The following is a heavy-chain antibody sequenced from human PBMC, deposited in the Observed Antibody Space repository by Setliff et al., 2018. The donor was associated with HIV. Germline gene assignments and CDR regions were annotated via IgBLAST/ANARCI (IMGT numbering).Heavy chain of an antibody. V-gene: IGHV1-8*02. CDR1: GYSFTGYY. Sequence: ASVKVSCKASGYSFTGYYVNWVRQAPGQGLEWMGWMTPYSGNTGYAQKFQGRVSMTRNTSISTAYMELSSLRSEDTAVYYCTRGTAVADTDTQPFKYWGQGALVTVSS. CDR3: TRGTAVADTDTQPFKY. D-gene: IGHD6-19*01. J-gene: IGHJ4*02. CDR2: MTPYSGNT.